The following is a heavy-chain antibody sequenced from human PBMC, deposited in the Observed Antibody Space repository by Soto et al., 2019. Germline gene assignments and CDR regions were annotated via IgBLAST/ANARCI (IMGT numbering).Heavy chain of an antibody. CDR3: AAWPKHADAFDV. CDR2: IVVGNGNT. CDR1: GFSYSSSA. J-gene: IGHJ3*01. V-gene: IGHV1-58*01. Sequence: QMQLVQSGPDVKKPGTSVKVSCKATGFSYSSSAVQWVRQARGQRLEWIGWIVVGNGNTNYAPKFQERVTITRDMSTSTAFMELTSLRSEDTAVYYSAAWPKHADAFDVWGRGTLVTVSS.